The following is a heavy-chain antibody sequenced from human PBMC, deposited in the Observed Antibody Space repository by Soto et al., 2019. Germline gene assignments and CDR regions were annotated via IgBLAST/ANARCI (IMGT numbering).Heavy chain of an antibody. Sequence: SETLSLACTVSSGSISSYYWNWIRQPPGKGLEWIGSIYYSGNTNYSPSLKSRVTISVDTSKKQFSLKVTSVTAADTAVYYCARQYSNAFDYWGQGTLVTVSS. V-gene: IGHV4-59*08. D-gene: IGHD1-26*01. J-gene: IGHJ4*02. CDR2: IYYSGNT. CDR3: ARQYSNAFDY. CDR1: SGSISSYY.